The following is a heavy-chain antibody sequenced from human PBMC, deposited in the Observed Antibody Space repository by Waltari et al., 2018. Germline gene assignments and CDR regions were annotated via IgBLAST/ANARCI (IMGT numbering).Heavy chain of an antibody. J-gene: IGHJ2*01. D-gene: IGHD6-19*01. CDR3: ARSSGWLYWYFDL. Sequence: EVQLVESGGGLVQPGGSLRLSCAASGFTFSSYWMSWVRQAPGKGLEWVANIKQDGSEKYYLDSVKGRFTISRDNAKNSLYLQMNSLRAEDTAVYYCARSSGWLYWYFDLWGRGTLVTVSS. V-gene: IGHV3-7*01. CDR2: IKQDGSEK. CDR1: GFTFSSYW.